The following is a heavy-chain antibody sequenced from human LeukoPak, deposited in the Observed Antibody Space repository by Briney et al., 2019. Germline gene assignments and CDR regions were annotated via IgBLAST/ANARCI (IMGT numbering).Heavy chain of an antibody. J-gene: IGHJ4*02. V-gene: IGHV3-23*01. CDR2: ITGSGGTT. CDR1: GFTFASYA. Sequence: GGSLRLSCTASGFTFASYAMSWVRQAPGKGLEWVSTITGSGGTTLYADSVKGRFTISRDNSKNTLYLQMNSLRAEDTAIYYCAKRSVTALYYFDYWGQGTLATVSS. CDR3: AKRSVTALYYFDY. D-gene: IGHD2-21*02.